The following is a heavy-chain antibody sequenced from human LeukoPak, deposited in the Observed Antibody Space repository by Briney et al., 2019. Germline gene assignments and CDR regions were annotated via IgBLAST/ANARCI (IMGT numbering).Heavy chain of an antibody. Sequence: GGSLRLSCAASGFTFSSYGMHWVRQAPGKGLEWVAVISYDGSNKYYADSVKGRFTISRDNSKNTLYLQMNSLRAEDTAVYYCAKGPESDFDYWGQGTLVTVSS. CDR2: ISYDGSNK. J-gene: IGHJ4*02. V-gene: IGHV3-30*18. CDR1: GFTFSSYG. CDR3: AKGPESDFDY.